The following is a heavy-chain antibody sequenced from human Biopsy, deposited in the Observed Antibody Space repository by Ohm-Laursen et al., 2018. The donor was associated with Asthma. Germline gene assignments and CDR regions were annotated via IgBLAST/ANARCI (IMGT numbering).Heavy chain of an antibody. D-gene: IGHD6-19*01. V-gene: IGHV1-69*13. J-gene: IGHJ6*02. CDR3: ARCQVGYSSGWSLLLKKIYYSGMDV. Sequence: SVTASCTVPGGTFSNFGISWVRHAPGQGLAWLGGIMTVFGTTNYAPKFQGRVTITADESTSTAYMEVTSLRSEDTAIYYCARCQVGYSSGWSLLLKKIYYSGMDVWGQGTAVTVSS. CDR2: IMTVFGTT. CDR1: GGTFSNFG.